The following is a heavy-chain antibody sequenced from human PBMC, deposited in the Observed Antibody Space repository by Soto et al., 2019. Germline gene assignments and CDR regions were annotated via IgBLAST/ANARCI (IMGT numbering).Heavy chain of an antibody. CDR1: GGSISSGGYY. CDR3: TVARLRLRSWFTP. V-gene: IGHV4-31*09. CDR2: IFYSGST. D-gene: IGHD2-21*02. J-gene: IGHJ5*02. Sequence: PSETLSLTCTVSGGSISSGGYYWSWIRHHPGKGLEWIGYIFYSGSTFYSPALESRLTISLDTAESQFSLELRSVTAADTAVYYCTVARLRLRSWFTPWGRGSLVTVSS.